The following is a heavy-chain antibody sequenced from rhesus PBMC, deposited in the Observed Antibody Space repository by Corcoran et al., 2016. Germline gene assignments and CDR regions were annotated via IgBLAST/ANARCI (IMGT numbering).Heavy chain of an antibody. CDR3: ARGRYCSGGGCPHRAFDY. CDR2: IYWDDDK. CDR1: GFSLTTSGMG. V-gene: IGHV2-174*01. D-gene: IGHD2-8*01. Sequence: QVTLKESGPALVKSTQTLTLTCTFSGFSLTTSGMGVGWIRQPPGTALEWLALIYWDDDKRYSTALKMRLNISKDTSNNQVVLTMTNMDPVDTATDYCARGRYCSGGGCPHRAFDYGGQGGLVTVSS. J-gene: IGHJ4*01.